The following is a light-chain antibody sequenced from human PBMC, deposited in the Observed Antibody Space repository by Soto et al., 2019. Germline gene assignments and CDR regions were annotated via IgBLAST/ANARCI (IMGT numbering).Light chain of an antibody. J-gene: IGKJ1*01. V-gene: IGKV3-15*01. CDR2: GAS. CDR3: QHYNSYLEA. Sequence: EMVMTQSPSTLSVSTGERATLSCRASQSVSSNLAWYQQKPGQAPRLLIYGASTRATGIPARFSGSGSGTEFTLTISCLEPEDFATYYSQHYNSYLEAFGQGTKVDIK. CDR1: QSVSSN.